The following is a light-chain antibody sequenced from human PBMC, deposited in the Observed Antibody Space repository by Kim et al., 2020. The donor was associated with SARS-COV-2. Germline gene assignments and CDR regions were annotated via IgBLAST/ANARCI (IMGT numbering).Light chain of an antibody. CDR2: AAS. CDR3: QQSYITPFT. CDR1: QSISSH. J-gene: IGKJ3*01. V-gene: IGKV1-39*01. Sequence: DIQMTQSPSSLSASVGDRVTITCRTTQSISSHLNWYQQKPGRAPKLMISAASTLQGGVPSRFSGSGSETDFTLTISSLQPEDFATYFCQQSYITPFTFGPGTKVDIK.